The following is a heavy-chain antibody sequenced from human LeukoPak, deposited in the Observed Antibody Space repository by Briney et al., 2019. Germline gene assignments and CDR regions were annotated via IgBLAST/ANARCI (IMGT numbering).Heavy chain of an antibody. CDR3: ARGPYSYDSSGAFDI. D-gene: IGHD3-22*01. V-gene: IGHV4-61*02. Sequence: PSETLSLTCTVSGDSISSGDYYWSWIRQPAGKGLEWIGRISGSGSTNYNPSLKSRVTISVDTSKYQFSLKLSSVTAADTAVYFCARGPYSYDSSGAFDIWGQGTMVTVSS. CDR1: GDSISSGDYY. CDR2: ISGSGST. J-gene: IGHJ3*02.